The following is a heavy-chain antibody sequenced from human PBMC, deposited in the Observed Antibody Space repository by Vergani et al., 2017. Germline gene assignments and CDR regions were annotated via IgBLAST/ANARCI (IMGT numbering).Heavy chain of an antibody. J-gene: IGHJ6*02. V-gene: IGHV3-21*06. CDR2: IGSSGPYI. CDR3: ARDCTSGGCPDNYGMDV. D-gene: IGHD2-8*01. Sequence: VQLVESGGGLVKPGGSLRLSCAASGFTFSDFSMSWVRQAPGKGLEWVAFIGSSGPYINYADSVKGRFIISRDNTNNSLFLQLRSLRAEDAAVYYCARDCTSGGCPDNYGMDVWGQGATVTVCS. CDR1: GFTFSDFS.